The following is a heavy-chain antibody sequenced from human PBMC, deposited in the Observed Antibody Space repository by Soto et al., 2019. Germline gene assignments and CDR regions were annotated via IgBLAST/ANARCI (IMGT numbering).Heavy chain of an antibody. V-gene: IGHV4-39*01. D-gene: IGHD3-22*01. J-gene: IGHJ6*02. CDR1: GGSISSSSYY. Sequence: SETLSLTCTVSGGSISSSSYYCGWIRQPPGKGLEWIGSIYYSVSTYYNPSPKSRVTISVDTSKNQFSLKLSSVTAADTAVYYYARLCYYDSSGCYYGMEVWGQGTTVTVSS. CDR3: ARLCYYDSSGCYYGMEV. CDR2: IYYSVST.